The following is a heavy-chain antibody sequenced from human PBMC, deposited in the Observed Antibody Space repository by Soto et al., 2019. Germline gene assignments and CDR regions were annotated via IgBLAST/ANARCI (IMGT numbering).Heavy chain of an antibody. J-gene: IGHJ4*02. D-gene: IGHD3-22*01. CDR1: GFTLSSYA. Sequence: EVQLLESGGGLVQPGGSLRLSCAASGFTLSSYAMSWVRQAPGKGLEWVSAISGSGGTTYYADSVKGRFTICRDTSKNTLYLQMHSLRAEDTAVYYCAKVERYYYDSSGYYSSPLFWGQGTLVTVSS. V-gene: IGHV3-23*01. CDR2: ISGSGGTT. CDR3: AKVERYYYDSSGYYSSPLF.